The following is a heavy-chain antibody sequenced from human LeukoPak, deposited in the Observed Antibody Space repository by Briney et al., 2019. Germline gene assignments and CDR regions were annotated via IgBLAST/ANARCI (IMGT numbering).Heavy chain of an antibody. Sequence: GGSLRLSCAASGFTFSSYSMNWVRQAPGKGLEWVSSISSSSSYIYYADSVKGRFTISRDNAKNSLYLQMNSLRAEDTAEYFCVRAIAAADSYWGQGTLVTVSS. V-gene: IGHV3-21*04. J-gene: IGHJ4*02. CDR3: VRAIAAADSY. CDR2: ISSSSSYI. CDR1: GFTFSSYS. D-gene: IGHD6-13*01.